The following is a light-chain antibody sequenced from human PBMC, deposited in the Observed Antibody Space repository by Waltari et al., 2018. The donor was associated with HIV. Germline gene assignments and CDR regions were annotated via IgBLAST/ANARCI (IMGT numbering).Light chain of an antibody. Sequence: QSALTQPASVSGSPGQSITISRHLNDYEYVSWYQRHPGKAPKVIIYEVTNRPSGLSNRFSGSKSGNTATLTISGLQPEDEADYFCTSYISSSTPVFGRGTKVTVL. CDR2: EVT. CDR3: TSYISSSTPV. J-gene: IGLJ2*01. V-gene: IGLV2-14*01. CDR1: HLNDYEY.